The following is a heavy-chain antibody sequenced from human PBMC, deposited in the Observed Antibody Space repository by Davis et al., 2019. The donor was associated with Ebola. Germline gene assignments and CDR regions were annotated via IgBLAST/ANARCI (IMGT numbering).Heavy chain of an antibody. CDR3: ARDRIMVYAIAHLEFDY. J-gene: IGHJ4*02. CDR1: GYTLTDLS. CDR2: FDPEDGET. D-gene: IGHD2-8*01. V-gene: IGHV1-24*01. Sequence: AASVKVSCKVSGYTLTDLSMHWVRQAPGKGLEWMGGFDPEDGETIYAQKFQGRVTITRDTSASTAYMELSSLRSEDTAVYYCARDRIMVYAIAHLEFDYWGQGTLVTVSS.